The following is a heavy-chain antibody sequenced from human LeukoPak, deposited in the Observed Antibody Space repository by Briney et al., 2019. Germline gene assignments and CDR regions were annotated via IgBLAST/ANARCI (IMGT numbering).Heavy chain of an antibody. J-gene: IGHJ4*02. CDR2: ISGSDGST. Sequence: GGSLRLSCAASGFTFSSYAMSWVRQAPGKGPEWVSAISGSDGSTYYADSVKGRFTISRDNSKNTLYLQMNSLRAEDTAVYYCAQRYSSSSFDYWGQGTLVTVSS. D-gene: IGHD6-6*01. CDR1: GFTFSSYA. CDR3: AQRYSSSSFDY. V-gene: IGHV3-23*01.